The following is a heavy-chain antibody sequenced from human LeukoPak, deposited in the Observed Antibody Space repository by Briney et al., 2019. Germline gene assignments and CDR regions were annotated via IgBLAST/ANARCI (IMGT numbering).Heavy chain of an antibody. J-gene: IGHJ4*02. CDR2: ISTISSTI. D-gene: IGHD6-13*01. V-gene: IGHV3-48*02. Sequence: GGSLRLSCVASGFTVSSNYMNWVRQAPGKGLEWVSYISTISSTIHYADSVKGRFTISRDNAKNSLYLQMNSLRDEDTAVYYCARGRGMAAAGMSYFFDYWGQGTLVTVSS. CDR1: GFTVSSNY. CDR3: ARGRGMAAAGMSYFFDY.